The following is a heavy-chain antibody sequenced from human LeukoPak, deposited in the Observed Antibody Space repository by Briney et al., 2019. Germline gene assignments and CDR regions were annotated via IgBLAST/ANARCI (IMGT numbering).Heavy chain of an antibody. CDR1: GYTFTGYY. V-gene: IGHV1-2*02. Sequence: ASVKLSCKASGYTFTGYYMHWVRQAPGQGLECMGWINPNSGGTNYAQKFQGSVTITRETSISTPSIELSRLRSDDTAVYYWARAPGFEPAFDYWCQGTLVSVSS. CDR2: INPNSGGT. J-gene: IGHJ4*02. CDR3: ARAPGFEPAFDY. D-gene: IGHD2-2*01.